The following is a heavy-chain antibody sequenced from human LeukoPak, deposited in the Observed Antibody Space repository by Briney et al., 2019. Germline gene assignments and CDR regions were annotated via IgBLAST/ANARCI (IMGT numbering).Heavy chain of an antibody. CDR3: ARAHCSSTSCYVAEGYYFDY. CDR2: IIPIFGTA. D-gene: IGHD2-2*01. J-gene: IGHJ4*02. V-gene: IGHV1-69*13. Sequence: SVKLSCKASGGTFSSYAISWVRQAPGQGLEWMGGIIPIFGTANYAQKFQGRVTITADESTSTAYMELSSLRSEDTAVYYCARAHCSSTSCYVAEGYYFDYWGQGTLVTVSS. CDR1: GGTFSSYA.